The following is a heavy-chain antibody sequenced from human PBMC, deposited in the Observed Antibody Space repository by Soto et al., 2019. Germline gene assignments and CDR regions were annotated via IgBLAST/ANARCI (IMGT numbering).Heavy chain of an antibody. Sequence: QVQLVESGGGVVQPGRSLRLSCAASGFTFSSYGMHWVRQAPGKGLEWVAVISYDGSNKYYADSVKGRFTISRDNSKNTLYLQMNRLRAEDTAVYYCAKGGGGSYNWFDPWGQGTLVTVSS. CDR2: ISYDGSNK. V-gene: IGHV3-30*18. D-gene: IGHD1-26*01. J-gene: IGHJ5*02. CDR1: GFTFSSYG. CDR3: AKGGGGSYNWFDP.